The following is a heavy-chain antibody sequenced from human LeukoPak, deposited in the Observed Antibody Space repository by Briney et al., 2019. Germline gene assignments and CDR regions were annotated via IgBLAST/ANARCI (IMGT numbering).Heavy chain of an antibody. CDR1: GLTFSTYG. V-gene: IGHV3-30*18. Sequence: GGSLRLSCAASGLTFSTYGMHWVRQAPGKGLEWVAVISCDGNLKYYADSVKGRFTISRDNPKNTLYLQMDSLRTEDTAVYSCAKEGTAYVSSWYDYWGQGTLVTVSS. J-gene: IGHJ4*02. D-gene: IGHD6-13*01. CDR2: ISCDGNLK. CDR3: AKEGTAYVSSWYDY.